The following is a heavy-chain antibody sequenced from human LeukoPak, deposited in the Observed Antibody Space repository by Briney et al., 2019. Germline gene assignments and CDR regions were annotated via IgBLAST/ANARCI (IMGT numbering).Heavy chain of an antibody. D-gene: IGHD1-14*01. CDR1: GGSIGNYY. Sequence: PSETLSLTCTVSGGSIGNYYWMWIRQPAGKGLEWIGRIYTSGSTNYNPSLKSRVAMSVDTSKNQFSLNLSSVIAADTAVYYCARAPEYGLYYFDYWGQGTLVTVSS. CDR2: IYTSGST. V-gene: IGHV4-4*07. J-gene: IGHJ4*02. CDR3: ARAPEYGLYYFDY.